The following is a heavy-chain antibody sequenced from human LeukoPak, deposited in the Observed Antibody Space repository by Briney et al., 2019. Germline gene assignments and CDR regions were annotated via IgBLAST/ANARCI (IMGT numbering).Heavy chain of an antibody. V-gene: IGHV4-34*01. J-gene: IGHJ4*02. CDR3: ARASPKYYYDSSGYYYYFDY. Sequence: SETLSPTCAVYGGSFSGYYWSWIRQPPGKGLEWIGEINHSGSTNYNPSLKSRVTISVDTSKNQFSLKLSSVTAADTAVYYCARASPKYYYDSSGYYYYFDYWGQGTLVTVSS. CDR1: GGSFSGYY. CDR2: INHSGST. D-gene: IGHD3-22*01.